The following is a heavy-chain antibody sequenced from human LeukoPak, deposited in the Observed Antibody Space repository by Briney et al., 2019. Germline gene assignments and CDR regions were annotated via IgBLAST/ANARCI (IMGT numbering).Heavy chain of an antibody. V-gene: IGHV3-21*01. CDR1: GFTFSSYS. CDR2: ISSSSSYI. CDR3: ARDDPIAAAGTDY. Sequence: GGSLRLSCAASGFTFSSYSINWVRQAPGKGLEWVSSISSSSSYIYYADSVKGRFTISRDNAKNSLYLQMNSLRAEDTAVYYCARDDPIAAAGTDYWGQRTMVTVSS. D-gene: IGHD6-13*01. J-gene: IGHJ4*02.